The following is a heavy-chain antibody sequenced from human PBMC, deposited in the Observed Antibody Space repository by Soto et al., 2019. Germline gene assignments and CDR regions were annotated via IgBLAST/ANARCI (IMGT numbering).Heavy chain of an antibody. J-gene: IGHJ6*02. D-gene: IGHD5-18*01. CDR1: GVTFSSYA. Sequence: SVKVSCKASGVTFSSYAISWVRQAPGQGLEWMGGIIPIFGTANYAQKFQGRVTITADESTSTAYMELSSLRSEDTAVYYCARVTPSYGSSGGMDVWGQGTTVTVSS. V-gene: IGHV1-69*13. CDR3: ARVTPSYGSSGGMDV. CDR2: IIPIFGTA.